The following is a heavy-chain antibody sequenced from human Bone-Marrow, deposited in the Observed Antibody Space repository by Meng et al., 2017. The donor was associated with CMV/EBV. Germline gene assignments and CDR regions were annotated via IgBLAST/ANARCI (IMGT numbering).Heavy chain of an antibody. D-gene: IGHD3-3*01. V-gene: IGHV3-30*02. J-gene: IGHJ6*02. CDR3: ARAPETITIFGVVSPRGYGMDV. Sequence: GESLKISCAASRFTFSSYGMHWVRQAPGKGLEWVAFIRYDGSNKYYADSVKGRFTISRDNAKNSLYLQMNSLRAEDTAVYYCARAPETITIFGVVSPRGYGMDVWGQGTTVTVSS. CDR1: RFTFSSYG. CDR2: IRYDGSNK.